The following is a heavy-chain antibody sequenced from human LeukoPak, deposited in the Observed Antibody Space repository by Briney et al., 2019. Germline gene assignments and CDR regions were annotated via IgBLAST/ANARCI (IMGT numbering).Heavy chain of an antibody. CDR2: IRSKAFGGTT. CDR1: GGSFSGYY. Sequence: LSLTCAVYGGSFSGYYWSWIRQPPGKGLEWVGFIRSKAFGGTTEYAASVKGRFTISRDESKSIAYLQMNSLKTEDTAVYYCTRQFEGYGYGYYYYYMDVWGKGTTVTVSS. J-gene: IGHJ6*03. V-gene: IGHV3-49*03. CDR3: TRQFEGYGYGYYYYYMDV. D-gene: IGHD5-18*01.